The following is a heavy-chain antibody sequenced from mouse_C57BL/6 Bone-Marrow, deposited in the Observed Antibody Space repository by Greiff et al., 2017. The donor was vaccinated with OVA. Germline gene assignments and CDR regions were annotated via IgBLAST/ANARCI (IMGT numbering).Heavy chain of an antibody. Sequence: VKLMESGAELARPGASVKLSCKASGYTFTSYGISWVKQRTGPGLEWIGEIYPRSGNTYYNEKFKGKATLTADKSSSTAYMELRSLTSEDSAVYFCARGGYYAYFDYWGQGTTLTVSS. CDR1: GYTFTSYG. V-gene: IGHV1-81*01. D-gene: IGHD2-3*01. CDR2: IYPRSGNT. J-gene: IGHJ2*01. CDR3: ARGGYYAYFDY.